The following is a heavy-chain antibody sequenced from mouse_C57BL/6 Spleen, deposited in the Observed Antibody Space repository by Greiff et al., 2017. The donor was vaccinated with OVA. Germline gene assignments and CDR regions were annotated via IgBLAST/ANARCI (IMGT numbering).Heavy chain of an antibody. J-gene: IGHJ3*01. V-gene: IGHV1-54*01. D-gene: IGHD2-4*01. CDR1: GYAFTNYL. CDR2: INPGSGGT. Sequence: VQLQQSGAELVRPGTSVTVSCKASGYAFTNYLIEWVKQRPGQGLEWIGVINPGSGGTNYNEKFKGKATLTADKSSSTAYMQLSSLTSEDSAVYFCARSHDYDGAWFAYWGQGTLVTVSA. CDR3: ARSHDYDGAWFAY.